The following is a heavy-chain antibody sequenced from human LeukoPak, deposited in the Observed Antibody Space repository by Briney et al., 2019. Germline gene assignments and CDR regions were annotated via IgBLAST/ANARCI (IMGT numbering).Heavy chain of an antibody. V-gene: IGHV3-53*01. Sequence: PGGSLRLSCAASGFTVSSNYMSWLRQAPGKGLEWVSVIYSGGSTYYADSVKGRFTISRDNSKNTLYLQMNSLRAEDTAVYYCARAVTGTTRVNDYWGQGTLVTVSS. D-gene: IGHD1-7*01. CDR1: GFTVSSNY. CDR3: ARAVTGTTRVNDY. J-gene: IGHJ4*02. CDR2: IYSGGST.